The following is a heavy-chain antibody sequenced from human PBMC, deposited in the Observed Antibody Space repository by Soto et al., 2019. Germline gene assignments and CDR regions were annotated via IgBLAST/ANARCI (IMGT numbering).Heavy chain of an antibody. D-gene: IGHD1-26*01. V-gene: IGHV3-73*01. Sequence: GGSLSPSCASSGFRFSDSAMHWVRQASGKGLEWVGRIGSKGQNYATTYAASVKGRFFMSTDESKNTAHLQMNSLKTEDTAVYYCTKYSGTSSAPAALGQGT. CDR2: IGSKGQNYAT. CDR3: TKYSGTSSAPAA. J-gene: IGHJ5*02. CDR1: GFRFSDSA.